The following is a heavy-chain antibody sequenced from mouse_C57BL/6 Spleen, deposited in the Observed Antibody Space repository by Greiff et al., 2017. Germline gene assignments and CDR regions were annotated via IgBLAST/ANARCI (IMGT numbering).Heavy chain of an antibody. Sequence: VQLQQSGAELVKPGASVKLSCTASGFNIKDYYMHWVKQRTEQGLEWIGRIDPEDGETEYAPNFQGKATITADTSSNTAYLQLSILTSDDTAVYYCTRSYYDDDEGAWFAYWGQGTLVTVSA. CDR3: TRSYYDDDEGAWFAY. V-gene: IGHV14-2*01. CDR2: IDPEDGET. CDR1: GFNIKDYY. J-gene: IGHJ3*01. D-gene: IGHD2-4*01.